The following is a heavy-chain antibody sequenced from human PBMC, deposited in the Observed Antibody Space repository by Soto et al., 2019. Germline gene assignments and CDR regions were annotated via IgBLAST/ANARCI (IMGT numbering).Heavy chain of an antibody. Sequence: QVQLQESGPGLVKPSQTLSLSCTVSGGSISSGGYYWSWIRQHPGKGLEWIGYIYYSGSTYYNPSLKSRVTISVDTSKTQFSLKLSSVTAADTAVYYCASHCSGGSCDFGFDYWGQGTLVTVSS. CDR1: GGSISSGGYY. D-gene: IGHD2-15*01. J-gene: IGHJ4*02. CDR2: IYYSGST. V-gene: IGHV4-31*03. CDR3: ASHCSGGSCDFGFDY.